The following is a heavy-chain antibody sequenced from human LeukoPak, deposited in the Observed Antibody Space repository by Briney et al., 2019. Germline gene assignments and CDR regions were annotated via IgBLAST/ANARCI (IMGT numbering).Heavy chain of an antibody. V-gene: IGHV3-23*01. CDR3: AKVFRKDGDFHLFDY. CDR2: ISGSRT. CDR1: GFTFSSYA. D-gene: IGHD4-17*01. J-gene: IGHJ4*02. Sequence: GSLRLSCAASGFTFSSYAMSWVRQAPGKGLEWVSAISGSRTYYADSVKGRFTISRDNSKNTLSLQMNSLRAEDTAVYYCAKVFRKDGDFHLFDYWGQGTLVTVSS.